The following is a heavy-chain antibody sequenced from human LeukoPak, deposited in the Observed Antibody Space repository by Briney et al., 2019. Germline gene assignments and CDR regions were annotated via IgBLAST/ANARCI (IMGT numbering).Heavy chain of an antibody. CDR3: ARDVAAAGRDNWFDP. D-gene: IGHD6-13*01. CDR2: INPNSGGT. V-gene: IGHV1-2*02. CDR1: GYTFTGYH. Sequence: ASVKVSCKASGYTFTGYHMHWVRQAPGQGLEWMGWINPNSGGTNYAQKFQGRVTMTRDTSISTAYMELTSLRSDDTAVYYCARDVAAAGRDNWFDPWGQGTLVTVSS. J-gene: IGHJ5*02.